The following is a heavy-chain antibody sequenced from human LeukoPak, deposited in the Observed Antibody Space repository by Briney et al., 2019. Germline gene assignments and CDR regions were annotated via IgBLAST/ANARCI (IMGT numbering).Heavy chain of an antibody. CDR1: GGSISSYY. V-gene: IGHV4-59*08. D-gene: IGHD5-24*01. Sequence: PSETLSLTCTVSGGSISSYYWSWIRQPPGKGLEWIGYIYYSGSTYYNQSLKSRVTISIDTSKNQFSLKLSSVTAADTAVYYCARTVRWYYYGMDVWGQGTTVTVSS. J-gene: IGHJ6*02. CDR2: IYYSGST. CDR3: ARTVRWYYYGMDV.